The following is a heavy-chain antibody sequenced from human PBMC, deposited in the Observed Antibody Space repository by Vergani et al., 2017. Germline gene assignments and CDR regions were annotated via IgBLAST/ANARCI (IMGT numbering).Heavy chain of an antibody. CDR1: GFAFRSYT. Sequence: EVQLVESGGGLVKPGGSLRLSCAASGFAFRSYTMNWVRQAPGKGLEWVSSISGNTAYMYYADSLKGRFTISRDNAKNSLYLDMSSLLAEDTAVYYCVRDVRVSRTWGQGTLVAVSS. J-gene: IGHJ3*01. CDR2: ISGNTAYM. V-gene: IGHV3-21*01. CDR3: VRDVRVSRT.